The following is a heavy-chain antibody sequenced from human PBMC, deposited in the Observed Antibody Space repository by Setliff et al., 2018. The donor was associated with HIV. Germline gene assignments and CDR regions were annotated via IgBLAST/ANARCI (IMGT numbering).Heavy chain of an antibody. J-gene: IGHJ3*02. Sequence: ASVKVSCKPSGYTFTAYGLSWVRQAPGQGLEWMGWIATYSDETSYAQKLQGRVTMTTDTSTYTAFMELRSLKSDDTAVYYCARDRLTAGKYCSDSRCDDAFDIWGQGTMVTVSS. D-gene: IGHD2-15*01. CDR2: IATYSDET. CDR3: ARDRLTAGKYCSDSRCDDAFDI. CDR1: GYTFTAYG. V-gene: IGHV1-18*01.